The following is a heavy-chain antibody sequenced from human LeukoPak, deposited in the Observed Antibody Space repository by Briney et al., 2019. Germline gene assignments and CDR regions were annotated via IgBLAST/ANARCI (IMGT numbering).Heavy chain of an antibody. V-gene: IGHV4-59*11. CDR3: ARGTCPWYYDSSGYLDY. D-gene: IGHD3-22*01. Sequence: SEALSLTCTVSGCSISNHYWSWIRQPPGKGLEWIGYINYSGSTNYNPSLTSRITILVDTSKNQFSLKLSSVTAADSAVYYRARGTCPWYYDSSGYLDYWGQGTLVTVSS. J-gene: IGHJ4*02. CDR1: GCSISNHY. CDR2: INYSGST.